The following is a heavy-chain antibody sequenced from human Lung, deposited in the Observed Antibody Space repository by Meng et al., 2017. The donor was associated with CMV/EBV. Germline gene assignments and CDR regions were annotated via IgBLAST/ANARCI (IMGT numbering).Heavy chain of an antibody. CDR1: EFTFSYEA. V-gene: IGHV3-23*01. D-gene: IGHD6-19*01. Sequence: SEFTFSYEASGWVHQAPGQGLGEVAGISGESETKSSLPSSPHLLPLSRDNSKKTLYLQMNSLRAEDTAVYYCVRDIRRTKQWLPPNYWGQGTLVTVSS. J-gene: IGHJ4*02. CDR3: VRDIRRTKQWLPPNY. CDR2: ISGESETK.